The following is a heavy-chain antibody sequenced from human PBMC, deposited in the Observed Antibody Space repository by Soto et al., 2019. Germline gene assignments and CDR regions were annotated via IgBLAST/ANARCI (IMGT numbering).Heavy chain of an antibody. CDR3: ARDWKGAHYYYYGMDV. Sequence: QVQLVQSGAEVKKPGASVKVSCKASGYTFTSYGISWVRQAPGQGLEWMGWISAYNGTTNYAQKLQGRVTMTTDTATSTAYMELRSLRSDDTTVYYCARDWKGAHYYYYGMDVWGQGTTVTVSS. J-gene: IGHJ6*02. V-gene: IGHV1-18*01. CDR2: ISAYNGTT. CDR1: GYTFTSYG. D-gene: IGHD1-1*01.